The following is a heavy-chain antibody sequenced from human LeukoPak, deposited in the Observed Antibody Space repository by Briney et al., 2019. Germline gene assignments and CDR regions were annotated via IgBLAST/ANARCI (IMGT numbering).Heavy chain of an antibody. Sequence: GGSLRLSCAASGFTFSNYAMSWVRQAPGKGLEWVSAISGSGGSTYYADSVKGRFTISRDNSKNTLYLQMNSLRAEDTAVYYCAKDLYYYGSGSYYNWFDPWGQGTLVTVSS. CDR2: ISGSGGST. CDR1: GFTFSNYA. D-gene: IGHD3-10*01. V-gene: IGHV3-23*01. CDR3: AKDLYYYGSGSYYNWFDP. J-gene: IGHJ5*02.